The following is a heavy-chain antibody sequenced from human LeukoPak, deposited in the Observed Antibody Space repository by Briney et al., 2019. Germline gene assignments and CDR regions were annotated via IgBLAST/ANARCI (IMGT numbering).Heavy chain of an antibody. D-gene: IGHD3-10*01. V-gene: IGHV4-31*03. CDR3: AREGTAHAFDI. Sequence: SETLSLTCTVPGDSIFSASYYWGWLRQPPGKSLEWIGFIYYSGNTYYSSSLRSRISISIDTSNNQFSLSLSSVTVADTAVYYCAREGTAHAFDIWGRGTMVTVSS. CDR1: GDSIFSASYY. CDR2: IYYSGNT. J-gene: IGHJ3*02.